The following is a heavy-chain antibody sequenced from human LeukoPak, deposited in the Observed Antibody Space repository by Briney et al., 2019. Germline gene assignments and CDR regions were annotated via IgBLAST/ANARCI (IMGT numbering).Heavy chain of an antibody. Sequence: ALRLSCAASGFTFSRNGMHWVRQAPGKGLEWVVLIWYDGNNKYYADSVKGRFTISRDNYKNTLYLQMNSLRAEDTAMYYCARDYGTMTVAAVQGYFDYWGQGTLVTVSS. D-gene: IGHD3-22*01. CDR2: IWYDGNNK. CDR3: ARDYGTMTVAAVQGYFDY. J-gene: IGHJ4*02. V-gene: IGHV3-33*01. CDR1: GFTFSRNG.